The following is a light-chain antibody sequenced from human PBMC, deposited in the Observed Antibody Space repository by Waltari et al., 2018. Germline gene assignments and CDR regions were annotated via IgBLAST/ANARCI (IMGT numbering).Light chain of an antibody. J-gene: IGKJ4*01. CDR3: QQYYSTPLT. CDR2: AAS. Sequence: DIVMTQSADSLAASLGGRATVHFKSSQCVVYSSKKKNYLAWYQQQPEQPPELLIQAASSRESGVPGRFSGGVSGTDLTLTISSLQAEDVAVYYCQQYYSTPLTFGGGTKVEIK. CDR1: QCVVYSSKKKNY. V-gene: IGKV4-1*01.